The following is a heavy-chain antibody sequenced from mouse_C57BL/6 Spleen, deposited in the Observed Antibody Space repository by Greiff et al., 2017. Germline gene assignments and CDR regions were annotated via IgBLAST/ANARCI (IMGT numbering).Heavy chain of an antibody. Sequence: EVKLMESGGGLVQPKGSLKLSCAASGFTFNTYAMHWVRQAPGKGLEWVARIRSKISNYATYYADSVKDRFTISRDDSQSMLYLQMNNLKTEDTAVYYCVREYYGSSYGFAYWGQGTLVTVSA. CDR2: IRSKISNYAT. CDR1: GFTFNTYA. CDR3: VREYYGSSYGFAY. J-gene: IGHJ3*01. D-gene: IGHD1-1*01. V-gene: IGHV10-3*01.